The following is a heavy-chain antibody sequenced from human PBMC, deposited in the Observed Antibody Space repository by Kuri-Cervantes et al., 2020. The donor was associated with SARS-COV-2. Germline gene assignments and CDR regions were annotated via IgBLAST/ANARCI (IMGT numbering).Heavy chain of an antibody. CDR3: ARGSSAILGWIYLRASYFDY. Sequence: SETMSPTCTVSGRSMSSSSYYWGRIREPAGKGLEWFWIIYYSGSTYYNPSLKSRVTISVDTSKNQFSLKLSSVTAADTAVYYCARGSSAILGWIYLRASYFDYWGQGTLVTVSS. V-gene: IGHV4-39*01. D-gene: IGHD3-3*02. J-gene: IGHJ4*02. CDR2: IYYSGST. CDR1: GRSMSSSSYY.